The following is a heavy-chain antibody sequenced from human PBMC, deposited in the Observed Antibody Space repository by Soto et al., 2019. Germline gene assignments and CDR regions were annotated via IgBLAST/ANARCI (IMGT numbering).Heavy chain of an antibody. V-gene: IGHV1-69*15. J-gene: IGHJ5*02. D-gene: IGHD5-12*01. CDR2: IIHIFGTT. CDR3: AKDGCADGYVGNWLDP. Sequence: QVHLVQSGAEVKKPGSSVNVSCKASGGTFSNYAITWVRQAPGQGLEWVGRIIHIFGTTNVAQKFQGRVTRAADESTTTAYMELSGLRSDDTAVYYCAKDGCADGYVGNWLDPWGQGTLVTVSS. CDR1: GGTFSNYA.